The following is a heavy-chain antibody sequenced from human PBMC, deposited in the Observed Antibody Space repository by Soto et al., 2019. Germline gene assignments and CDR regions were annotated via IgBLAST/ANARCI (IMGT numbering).Heavy chain of an antibody. J-gene: IGHJ6*02. D-gene: IGHD2-21*02. Sequence: QVQLQESGPGLVKPSETLSLTCTVSGGSISRYYWSWIRQPPGKGLEWIGYMYNTGRTVYNPSFKSRVTISVDTYKHQVSRQLDSVTAADTAVYYCARDLWGYCGTDCYPLDVWGQGTTVTVSS. CDR3: ARDLWGYCGTDCYPLDV. CDR1: GGSISRYY. V-gene: IGHV4-59*01. CDR2: MYNTGRT.